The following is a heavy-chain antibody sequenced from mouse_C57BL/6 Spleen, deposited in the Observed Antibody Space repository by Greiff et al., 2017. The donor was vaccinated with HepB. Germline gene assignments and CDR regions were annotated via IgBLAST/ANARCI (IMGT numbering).Heavy chain of an antibody. D-gene: IGHD1-1*01. Sequence: EVQVVESGGGLVKPGGSLKLSCAASGFTFSDYGMHWVRQAPEKGLEWVAYISSGSSTIYYADTVKGRFTISRDNAKNTLFLQMTSLRSEDTAMYYCARGGITTVVAPYFDYWGQGTTLTVSS. V-gene: IGHV5-17*01. J-gene: IGHJ2*01. CDR1: GFTFSDYG. CDR3: ARGGITTVVAPYFDY. CDR2: ISSGSSTI.